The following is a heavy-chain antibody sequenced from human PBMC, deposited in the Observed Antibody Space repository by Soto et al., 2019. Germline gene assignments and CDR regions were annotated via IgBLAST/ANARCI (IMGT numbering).Heavy chain of an antibody. D-gene: IGHD2-2*01. CDR3: AKDNCISTSCYRLYNWFDP. V-gene: IGHV3-30*18. J-gene: IGHJ5*02. CDR2: ISYGGSNN. Sequence: GGSLRLACAASGFTFSSYGMHWVRQAPGKGLEWVAVISYGGSNNYYADSVKARFPIYRDNSKNTLYLQMNNVRAEDTAVYYCAKDNCISTSCYRLYNWFDPWGQGTLVTVSS. CDR1: GFTFSSYG.